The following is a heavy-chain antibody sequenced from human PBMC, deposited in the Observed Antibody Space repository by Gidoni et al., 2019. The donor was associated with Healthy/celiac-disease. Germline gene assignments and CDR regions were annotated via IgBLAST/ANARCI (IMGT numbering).Heavy chain of an antibody. J-gene: IGHJ6*02. Sequence: EVQLVESGGGLVQPGGSLRLPCAASGFTFSSYEMNWVRQAPGKGLEWVSYISSSGSTIYYADSVKGRFTISRDNAKNSLYLQMNSLRAEDTAVYYCARDGDYYYYGMDVWGQGTTVTVSS. CDR2: ISSSGSTI. V-gene: IGHV3-48*03. CDR1: GFTFSSYE. CDR3: ARDGDYYYYGMDV.